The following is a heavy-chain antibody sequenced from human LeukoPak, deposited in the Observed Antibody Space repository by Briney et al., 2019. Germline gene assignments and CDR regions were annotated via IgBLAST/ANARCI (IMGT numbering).Heavy chain of an antibody. Sequence: GGSLRLSCAASGFTFSNYWMTWVRQAPGKGLEWVANIKEHGNEKYYVDSVKGRFTISRDNAKNSVYLEMNSLRAEDTAVYYCARPDLSDTWYFFEHRGQGTLVTVSS. V-gene: IGHV3-7*01. D-gene: IGHD2-8*02. CDR3: ARPDLSDTWYFFEH. CDR2: IKEHGNEK. J-gene: IGHJ4*02. CDR1: GFTFSNYW.